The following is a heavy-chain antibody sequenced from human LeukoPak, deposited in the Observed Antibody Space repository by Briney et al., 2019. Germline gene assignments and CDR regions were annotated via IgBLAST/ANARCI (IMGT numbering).Heavy chain of an antibody. V-gene: IGHV3-33*01. CDR2: IWYDGSNK. CDR3: ARDRDYVWGSYRSSPWFDP. J-gene: IGHJ5*02. D-gene: IGHD3-16*02. Sequence: GGSLRLSCAASGFTFSSYGMHWVRQAPGKGLEWVAVIWYDGSNKYYADSVKGRFTISRDNSKNTLYLQMNSLRAEDTAVYYCARDRDYVWGSYRSSPWFDPWGQGTLVTVSS. CDR1: GFTFSSYG.